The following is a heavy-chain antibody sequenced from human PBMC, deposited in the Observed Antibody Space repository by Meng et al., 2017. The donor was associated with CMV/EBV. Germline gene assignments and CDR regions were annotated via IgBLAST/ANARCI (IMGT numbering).Heavy chain of an antibody. D-gene: IGHD3-3*01. J-gene: IGHJ1*01. V-gene: IGHV3-7*04. CDR2: IKQDGSEK. CDR3: AGGWSYYAFWSGIPHAEYFQH. Sequence: GESLKISCAASGFTFSSYWMSWVRQAPGKGLEWVANIKQDGSEKYYVDSVKGRFTISRDNAKNSLYPQMNSLRAEATAVYCCAGGWSYYAFWSGIPHAEYFQHWGQGTLVTVSS. CDR1: GFTFSSYW.